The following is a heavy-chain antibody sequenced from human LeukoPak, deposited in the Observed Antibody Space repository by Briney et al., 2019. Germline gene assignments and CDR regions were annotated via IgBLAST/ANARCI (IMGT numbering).Heavy chain of an antibody. CDR2: IIPIFGTA. V-gene: IGHV1-69*05. J-gene: IGHJ6*03. CDR1: GGTFSSYA. Sequence: SVKVSCKASGGTFSSYAISWVRQAPGQGLEWMGGIIPIFGTANYAQKFQGRVTITTDESTSTAYMELSSLRSEDTAVYYCARLRMNYYYMYVCGKGATVTASS. D-gene: IGHD2-8*01. CDR3: ARLRMNYYYMYV.